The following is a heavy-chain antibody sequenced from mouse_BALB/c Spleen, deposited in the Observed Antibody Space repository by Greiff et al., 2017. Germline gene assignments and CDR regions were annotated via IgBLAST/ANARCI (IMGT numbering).Heavy chain of an antibody. CDR3: ARQVYYDYEGFAY. J-gene: IGHJ3*01. Sequence: LQESGAELVRPGTSVKVSCKASGYAFTNYLIEWVKQRPGQGLEWIGVINPGSGGTNYNEKFKGKATLTADKSSSTAYMQLSSLTSDDSAVYFCARQVYYDYEGFAYWGQGTLVTVSA. V-gene: IGHV1-54*01. CDR1: GYAFTNYL. D-gene: IGHD2-4*01. CDR2: INPGSGGT.